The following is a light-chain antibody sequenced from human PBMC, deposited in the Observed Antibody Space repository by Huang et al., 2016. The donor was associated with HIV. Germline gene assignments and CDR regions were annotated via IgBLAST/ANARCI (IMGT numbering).Light chain of an antibody. V-gene: IGKV4-1*01. CDR3: QQYYFSPRT. CDR1: QSIFYNSNGKTY. Sequence: GSLGARATVNCRSSQSIFYNSNGKTYLAWYQQKAGQPPKLLVYWASTRAPGVPDRFSGNGSGTNFTLTINNLQPEDAAVYYCQQYYFSPRTFGPGTKVDI. J-gene: IGKJ3*01. CDR2: WAS.